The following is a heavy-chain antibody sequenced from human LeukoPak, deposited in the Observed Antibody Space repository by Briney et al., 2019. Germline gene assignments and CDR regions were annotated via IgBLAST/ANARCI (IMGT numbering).Heavy chain of an antibody. CDR2: ISAYNGNT. CDR1: GYTFTGYY. D-gene: IGHD2/OR15-2a*01. Sequence: ASVKVSCKASGYTFTGYYMHWVRQAPGQGLEWMGWISAYNGNTNYAQKLQGRVTMTTDTSTSTAYMELRSLRSDDTAVYYCARDLWPYYYYMDVWGKGTTVTVSS. CDR3: ARDLWPYYYYMDV. J-gene: IGHJ6*03. V-gene: IGHV1-18*04.